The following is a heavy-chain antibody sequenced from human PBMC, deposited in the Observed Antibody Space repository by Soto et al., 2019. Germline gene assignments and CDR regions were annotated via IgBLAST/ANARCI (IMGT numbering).Heavy chain of an antibody. Sequence: GASVTVSCKASGFTFTSSAVQWVRQARGQRLEWIGWIVVGSGNTNYAQKFQERVTITRDMSTSTAYMELSSLRSEDTAVYYCAVIFGSPIMNYYYYGMGVWGQGTTVTVSS. V-gene: IGHV1-58*01. D-gene: IGHD3-3*01. J-gene: IGHJ6*02. CDR2: IVVGSGNT. CDR1: GFTFTSSA. CDR3: AVIFGSPIMNYYYYGMGV.